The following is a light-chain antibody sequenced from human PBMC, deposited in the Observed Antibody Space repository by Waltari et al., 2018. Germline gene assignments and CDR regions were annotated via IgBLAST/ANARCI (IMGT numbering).Light chain of an antibody. J-gene: IGLJ3*02. Sequence: QSVLTQLPSASGTPGQKLSILCSGNNSNIGTNYVYWYQQFPETAPKLLIYRNNQRPSGVPARFSGSKSGTSASLAISGLRSEDEATYFCASRDASLTAWLFGGGTKLTVL. V-gene: IGLV1-47*01. CDR2: RNN. CDR1: NSNIGTNY. CDR3: ASRDASLTAWL.